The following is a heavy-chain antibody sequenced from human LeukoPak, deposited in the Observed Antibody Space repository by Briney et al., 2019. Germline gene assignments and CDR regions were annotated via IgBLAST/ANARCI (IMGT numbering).Heavy chain of an antibody. CDR3: ARANRCSSTSCYYYYYMDV. CDR1: GYSISSGYY. D-gene: IGHD2-2*01. CDR2: IFHSGST. Sequence: SETLSLTCTVSGYSISSGYYWGWIRQPPEKGLEWIGSIFHSGSTYYNPSLKSRVIISVVMSKNQFSLKLTSVTAADTAVYYCARANRCSSTSCYYYYYMDVWGKGTTVTISS. J-gene: IGHJ6*03. V-gene: IGHV4-38-2*02.